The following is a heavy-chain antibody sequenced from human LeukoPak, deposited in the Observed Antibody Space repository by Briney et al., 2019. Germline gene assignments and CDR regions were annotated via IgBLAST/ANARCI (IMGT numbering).Heavy chain of an antibody. CDR2: IYTSGST. CDR1: GGSISSYY. J-gene: IGHJ6*03. V-gene: IGHV4-4*07. D-gene: IGHD5-18*01. CDR3: ARVGYSFSINDWSRTGLGAYPTKYYYYMDV. Sequence: SETLSLTCTVSGGSISSYYWSWIRQPAGKGLEWIGRIYTSGSTNYNPSLKSRVTMSVDMSKNQFPLKLSSVTAADTAVYYCARVGYSFSINDWSRTGLGAYPTKYYYYMDVWGKGTTVTVSS.